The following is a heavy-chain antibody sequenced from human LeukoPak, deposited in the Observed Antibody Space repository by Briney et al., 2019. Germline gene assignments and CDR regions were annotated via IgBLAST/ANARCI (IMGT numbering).Heavy chain of an antibody. D-gene: IGHD7-27*01. J-gene: IGHJ2*01. Sequence: SETLSLTCSVSRGSVNSGTYYWSWIRQPPGKGLEWIGYIFHSGSTNYTPSLESRVTISLDTPKNQFSLKLSSVTAADTAVYYCARSGKLGIVSWYFDLWGRGTLVTVSS. V-gene: IGHV4-61*01. CDR3: ARSGKLGIVSWYFDL. CDR1: RGSVNSGTYY. CDR2: IFHSGST.